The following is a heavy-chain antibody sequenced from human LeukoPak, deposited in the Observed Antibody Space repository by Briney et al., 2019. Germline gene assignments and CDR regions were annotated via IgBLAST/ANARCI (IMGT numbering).Heavy chain of an antibody. CDR3: AKDQIGWAPGYVSGPLDQ. CDR2: ISTDGNNE. Sequence: GRPLRLPCAASGFSFTMYGIHWVRQSPGKGLEWVAVISTDGNNEYYAKSVKGRFTISRDNSKNTVYLQMTSLRTEDTAVYYCAKDQIGWAPGYVSGPLDQWGQGTLVTVSS. J-gene: IGHJ4*02. D-gene: IGHD6-19*01. V-gene: IGHV3-30*18. CDR1: GFSFTMYG.